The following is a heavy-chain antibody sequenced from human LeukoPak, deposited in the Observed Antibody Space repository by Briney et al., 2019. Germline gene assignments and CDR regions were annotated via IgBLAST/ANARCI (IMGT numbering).Heavy chain of an antibody. CDR2: IKQEGSEK. CDR3: ARVGAMGAFDI. V-gene: IGHV3-7*01. CDR1: GFTFSSYW. D-gene: IGHD1-26*01. J-gene: IGHJ3*02. Sequence: GGSLRLSCAASGFTFSSYWMSWVRQAPGKGLEWVANIKQEGSEKYYVDSVKGRFTISRDNAKNSLYLKMNSLRAEDTAVYYCARVGAMGAFDIWGQGTMVTVSS.